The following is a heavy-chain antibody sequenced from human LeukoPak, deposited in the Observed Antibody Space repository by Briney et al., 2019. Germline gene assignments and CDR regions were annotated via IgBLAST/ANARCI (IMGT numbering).Heavy chain of an antibody. D-gene: IGHD6-13*01. CDR3: ARTKPLAAAGGAFDI. V-gene: IGHV4-31*03. Sequence: TLSLTCTVSGGSISSGGYYWSWIRQHPGKGLEWIAYMYSSGSTYYNPSLKSRITISLDTSKTQFSLKLSSVTAADTAVYYCARTKPLAAAGGAFDIWGQGTMVTVSS. J-gene: IGHJ3*02. CDR2: MYSSGST. CDR1: GGSISSGGYY.